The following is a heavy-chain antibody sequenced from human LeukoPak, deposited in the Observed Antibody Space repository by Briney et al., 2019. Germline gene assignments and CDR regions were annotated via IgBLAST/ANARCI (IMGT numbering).Heavy chain of an antibody. J-gene: IGHJ4*02. CDR1: GFTFSDYY. CDR3: ARHAGSYYFDY. V-gene: IGHV3-11*01. Sequence: GGSLRLSCAASGFTFSDYYMSWIRQAPGKGLEWVSHISTSGSTIYYADSVKGRFTISRDNAKNSLSLHMNSLRAEDTAVYYCARHAGSYYFDYWGQGTPVTVSS. D-gene: IGHD3-10*01. CDR2: ISTSGSTI.